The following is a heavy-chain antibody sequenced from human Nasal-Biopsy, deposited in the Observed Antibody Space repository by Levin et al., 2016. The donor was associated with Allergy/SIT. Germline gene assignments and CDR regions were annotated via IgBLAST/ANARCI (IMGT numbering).Heavy chain of an antibody. D-gene: IGHD3-16*01. J-gene: IGHJ5*02. CDR3: ARDQGGGWFDP. Sequence: ESLKISCAASGFTFSNYWMAWVRQAPGKGLEWVASIKQDEGKKNYVDSVKGRFTISRDNAKSSLYLEMKSLRVEDTALYYCARDQGGGWFDPWGQGTLVTVSS. CDR2: IKQDEGKK. CDR1: GFTFSNYW. V-gene: IGHV3-7*01.